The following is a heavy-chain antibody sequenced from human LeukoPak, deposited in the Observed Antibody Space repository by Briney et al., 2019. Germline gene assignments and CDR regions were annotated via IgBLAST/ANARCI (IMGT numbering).Heavy chain of an antibody. D-gene: IGHD6-13*01. Sequence: QTGGSLRLSCAASGFTFGSYSMNWVRQAPGKGLEWVSYISSSSSTIYYADSVKGRFTISRDNSKNTLYLQMNSLRAEDTAVYYCAKSGTRSSWSPRVKTYLDYWGQGTLVTVSS. CDR1: GFTFGSYS. J-gene: IGHJ4*02. CDR2: ISSSSSTI. V-gene: IGHV3-48*01. CDR3: AKSGTRSSWSPRVKTYLDY.